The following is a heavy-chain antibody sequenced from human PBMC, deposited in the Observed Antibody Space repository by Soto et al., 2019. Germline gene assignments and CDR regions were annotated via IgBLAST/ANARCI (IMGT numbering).Heavy chain of an antibody. V-gene: IGHV1-8*01. J-gene: IGHJ6*02. CDR1: GYTFTSYD. D-gene: IGHD1-26*01. Sequence: QVQLVQSGAEVKKPGASVKVSCKASGYTFTSYDINWVRQATGQGLEWMGWMNPNSGNTGYAQKFQGSDTMTRNTSISTAYMALSSLRSDDTAVYYCAQAWEMAPTGGVWGQGTTVTVSS. CDR2: MNPNSGNT. CDR3: AQAWEMAPTGGV.